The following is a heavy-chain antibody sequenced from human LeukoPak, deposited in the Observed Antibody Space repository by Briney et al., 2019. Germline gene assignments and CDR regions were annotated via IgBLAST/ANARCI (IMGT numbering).Heavy chain of an antibody. CDR2: ILHSGST. V-gene: IGHV4-4*02. J-gene: IGHJ4*02. CDR1: GASIRSSTNW. CDR3: LYGGNSGDWVY. Sequence: SETLSLTCAVSGASIRSSTNWWSWVRQPPGKGLEWIGEILHSGSTNYDPSLKSRVTMSADKSKNQFSLNLRSVTAADTAVYYCLYGGNSGDWVYWGQGTLVTVSS. D-gene: IGHD4-23*01.